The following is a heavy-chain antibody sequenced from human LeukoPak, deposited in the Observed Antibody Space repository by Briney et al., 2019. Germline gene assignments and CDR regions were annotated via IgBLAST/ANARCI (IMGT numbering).Heavy chain of an antibody. V-gene: IGHV3-21*01. CDR3: ARDRHSSAGY. D-gene: IGHD6-19*01. J-gene: IGHJ4*02. CDR1: GFIFSSYE. Sequence: GGSLRLSCAASGFIFSSYEMNWVRQAPGKGLEWVSSISSSSSYIYYADSVKGRFTISRDNAKNSLYLQMNSLRAEDTAVYYCARDRHSSAGYWGQGTLVTVSS. CDR2: ISSSSSYI.